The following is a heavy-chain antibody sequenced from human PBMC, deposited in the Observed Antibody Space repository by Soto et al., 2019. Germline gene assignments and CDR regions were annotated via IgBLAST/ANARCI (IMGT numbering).Heavy chain of an antibody. J-gene: IGHJ5*02. D-gene: IGHD3-3*01. CDR2: IYPDDSDT. Sequence: GSLKISCKGSGYSFTNYWIGWVRQMPGKGLEWMGMIYPDDSDTKYSPSSQGQVTFSADKSINTAYLQWSSLKASDTAIYYCARLEWLSLAAWFDPWGQGTLVTVSS. CDR1: GYSFTNYW. V-gene: IGHV5-51*01. CDR3: ARLEWLSLAAWFDP.